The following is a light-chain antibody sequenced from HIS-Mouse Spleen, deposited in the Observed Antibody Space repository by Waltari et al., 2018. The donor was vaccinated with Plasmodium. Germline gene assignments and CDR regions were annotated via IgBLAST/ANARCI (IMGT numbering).Light chain of an antibody. V-gene: IGKV1-5*03. CDR1: QSISSW. CDR2: KAF. Sequence: DIQMTQSPSTLSASVGARVTITCRASQSISSWLAWYQQKPGKAPKLLIYKAFSLESGVPSRFSGSGSGTEFTLTISSLQPDDFATYYCQQYNSYSPTFGQGTKVEIK. J-gene: IGKJ1*01. CDR3: QQYNSYSPT.